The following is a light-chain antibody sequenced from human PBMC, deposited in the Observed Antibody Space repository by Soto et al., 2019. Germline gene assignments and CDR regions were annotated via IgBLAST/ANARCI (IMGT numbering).Light chain of an antibody. CDR3: MQGTHWPKT. V-gene: IGKV2-30*01. Sequence: DVVLTQSPLSLPVTLGQPASISCTSSQSLVSSDGNTYLHWFQQRPGHSPRHLIYKISNRDSGVPDRFRGSGSGTDFTLEISRVEAEDVGLDYCMQGTHWPKTFGQGTKVEIK. CDR1: QSLVSSDGNTY. CDR2: KIS. J-gene: IGKJ1*01.